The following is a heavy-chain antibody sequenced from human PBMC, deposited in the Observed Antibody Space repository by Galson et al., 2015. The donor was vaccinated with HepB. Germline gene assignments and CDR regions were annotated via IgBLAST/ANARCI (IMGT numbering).Heavy chain of an antibody. V-gene: IGHV3-11*01. CDR1: GFTFSETY. CDR2: ITSSGGLS. Sequence: CAASGFTFSETYMTWIRQAPGKGLEWISYITSSGGLSYYADSMEGRFTISRDNAKNSVYLQINSLRAEDTAVYYCASRGFYGSLDNWGQGTLVTVSS. D-gene: IGHD6-25*01. J-gene: IGHJ4*02. CDR3: ASRGFYGSLDN.